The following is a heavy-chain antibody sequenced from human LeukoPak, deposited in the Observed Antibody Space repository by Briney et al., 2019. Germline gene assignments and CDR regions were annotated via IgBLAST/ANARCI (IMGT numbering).Heavy chain of an antibody. J-gene: IGHJ4*02. CDR3: ASRYDYSNYIDY. D-gene: IGHD4-11*01. V-gene: IGHV4-39*01. CDR2: IYYSGST. Sequence: SETLSLTRTVSGGSTSSSSYYWGWIRQPPGKGLEWIGTIYYSGSTYYNPSLKSRVTISVDTSKNQFSLKLSSVTAADTAVYYCASRYDYSNYIDYWGQGTLVTVSS. CDR1: GGSTSSSSYY.